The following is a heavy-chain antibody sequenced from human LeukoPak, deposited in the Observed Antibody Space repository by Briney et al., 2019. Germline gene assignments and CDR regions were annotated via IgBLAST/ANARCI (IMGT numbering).Heavy chain of an antibody. D-gene: IGHD3-10*01. V-gene: IGHV4-59*01. Sequence: SETLSLTCTVSGGSISSYYWSWIRQPPGKGLEWIGYIYYSGSTNFNPSLKGRVTISVDTSKNQFSLKLSSVTAADTAVYYCARIRFGESSAFDIWGQGTMVTVSS. CDR2: IYYSGST. CDR1: GGSISSYY. CDR3: ARIRFGESSAFDI. J-gene: IGHJ3*02.